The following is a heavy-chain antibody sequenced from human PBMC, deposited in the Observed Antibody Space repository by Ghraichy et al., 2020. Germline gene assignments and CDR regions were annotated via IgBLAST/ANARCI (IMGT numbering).Heavy chain of an antibody. D-gene: IGHD2-21*01. CDR3: ARDQGWRAISSGFDL. CDR1: GDSLNNYY. V-gene: IGHV4-59*01. J-gene: IGHJ5*02. Sequence: SETLSLTCTVSGDSLNNYYWSWIRQPPGKGLEWIGSIYHNGRTKYNPSLKLRVTMSVYTSKNQFSLSLTSVTAADTAVFYCARDQGWRAISSGFDLWGQGTLVSVSP. CDR2: IYHNGRT.